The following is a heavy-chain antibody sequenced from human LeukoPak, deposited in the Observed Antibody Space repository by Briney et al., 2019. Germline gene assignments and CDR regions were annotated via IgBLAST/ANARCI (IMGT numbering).Heavy chain of an antibody. J-gene: IGHJ4*02. CDR2: INPNSGGT. CDR1: GYTFTGYY. V-gene: IGHV1-2*02. Sequence: ASVKVSCKASGYTFTGYYMHWVRQAPGQGLEWMGWINPNSGGTNYAQKFQGRVAMTRDTSISTAYIELSRLRSDDTAVYYCAREDGHIVATGYWGQGTLVTVSS. CDR3: AREDGHIVATGY. D-gene: IGHD5-12*01.